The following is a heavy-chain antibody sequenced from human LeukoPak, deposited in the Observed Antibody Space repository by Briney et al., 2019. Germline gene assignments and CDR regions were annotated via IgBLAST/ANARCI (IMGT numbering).Heavy chain of an antibody. CDR1: GFTVSSNY. J-gene: IGHJ4*02. V-gene: IGHV3-66*01. CDR3: AREGYSYGPFAY. CDR2: IYSGGST. D-gene: IGHD5-18*01. Sequence: GGSLRLSCVASGFTVSSNYMSWVRQAPGKGLEWVSVIYSGGSTYYADSVKGRFTISRDNSKNTLYLQMNSLRVEDTAVYYCAREGYSYGPFAYWGQGNLVTVSS.